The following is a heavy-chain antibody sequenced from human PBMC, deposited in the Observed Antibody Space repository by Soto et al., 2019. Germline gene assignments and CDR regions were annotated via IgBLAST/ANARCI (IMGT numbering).Heavy chain of an antibody. D-gene: IGHD3-16*01. Sequence: SETLSRTCTVSGGSVSSGRYYWSWIRQPPGKGLEWIGYSYYSGSTNYNPSLKSRVTTSVDTSKNQFSLHLTSVTAADTAVYYCARDLGRGSYSDGMDVWGQVTTVTFSS. CDR3: ARDLGRGSYSDGMDV. CDR2: SYYSGST. J-gene: IGHJ6*02. CDR1: GGSVSSGRYY. V-gene: IGHV4-61*01.